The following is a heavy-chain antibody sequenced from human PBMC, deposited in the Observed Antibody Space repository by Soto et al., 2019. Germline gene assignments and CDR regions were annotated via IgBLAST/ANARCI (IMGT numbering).Heavy chain of an antibody. D-gene: IGHD2-15*01. V-gene: IGHV3-23*01. CDR2: NSDSGGST. J-gene: IGHJ4*02. Sequence: GSLRLSCAASGFTFSTYAMSWVRQAPGKGLEWVSSNSDSGGSTYYADSVKGRFTISRDNARNTLYLQMNSLRAEDTAVYYCAKGPRGYCSGGNCYFDYWGQGTLVTVS. CDR1: GFTFSTYA. CDR3: AKGPRGYCSGGNCYFDY.